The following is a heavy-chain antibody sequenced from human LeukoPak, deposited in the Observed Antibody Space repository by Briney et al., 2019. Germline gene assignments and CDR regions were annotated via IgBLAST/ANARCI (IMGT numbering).Heavy chain of an antibody. CDR2: ISGGGGTT. D-gene: IGHD6-19*01. J-gene: IGHJ4*02. Sequence: PGGSLRLSCAASGFTFSSYAMSWVRQSPGKGLEWVSAISGGGGTTYYAYYTDSVRGRFTISRDNSKNTLYLQMNSLRAEDTAVYYCAQDSLVVAGHNYWGQGTLVTVSS. V-gene: IGHV3-23*01. CDR1: GFTFSSYA. CDR3: AQDSLVVAGHNY.